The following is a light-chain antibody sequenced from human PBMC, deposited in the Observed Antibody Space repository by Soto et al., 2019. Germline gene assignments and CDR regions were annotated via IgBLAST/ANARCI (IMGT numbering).Light chain of an antibody. V-gene: IGKV1-9*01. J-gene: IGKJ2*01. CDR2: AAS. CDR3: QQLNAYPYT. Sequence: IQLTQSPSSLSASVGDRVTITCRASQGISSYFAWYQQKPGKAPKVLIYAASTLQNGVPPRFSGSGSGTEFTLTISNLQPEDFATYYCQQLNAYPYTFGQGTQLEIK. CDR1: QGISSY.